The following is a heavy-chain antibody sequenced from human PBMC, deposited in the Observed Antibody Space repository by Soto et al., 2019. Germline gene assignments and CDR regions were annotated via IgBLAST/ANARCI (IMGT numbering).Heavy chain of an antibody. D-gene: IGHD6-19*01. V-gene: IGHV3-74*01. CDR1: GFSFSTNW. J-gene: IGHJ4*02. CDR3: ARGPTGWYGFDY. Sequence: EVQLVESGGVLVQPGGSLRLSCAASGFSFSTNWMHWVRQAPGKGLVWVSRLSSDGSRANYADSVKGRFTISRDNAKNTLYIQMNSLTAEDTAIYYCARGPTGWYGFDYWDQGTLVTVSS. CDR2: LSSDGSRA.